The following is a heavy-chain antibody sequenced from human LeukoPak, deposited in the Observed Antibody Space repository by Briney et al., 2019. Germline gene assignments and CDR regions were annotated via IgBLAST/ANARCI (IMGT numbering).Heavy chain of an antibody. CDR1: GGSISSSSYY. V-gene: IGHV4-39*01. CDR3: ARRDGYSYARTDY. J-gene: IGHJ4*02. CDR2: IYYSGST. D-gene: IGHD5-18*01. Sequence: SETLSLTCTVSGGSISSSSYYWGWIRQPPGKGLEWIGSIYYSGSTYYNPSLKSRVTISVDTSKSQFSLKLSSVTAADTAVYYCARRDGYSYARTDYWGQGTLVTVSS.